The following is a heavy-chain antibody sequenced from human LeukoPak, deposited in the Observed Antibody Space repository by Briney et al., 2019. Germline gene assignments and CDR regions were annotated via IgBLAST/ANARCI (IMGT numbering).Heavy chain of an antibody. CDR1: GYTFTGYY. Sequence: ASVEVSCKASGYTFTGYYMHWVRQAPGQGLEWMGWINPNSGGTNYAQKFQGRVTMTRDTSISTAYMELSRLRSDDTAVYYCARTPRYCSSTSCHSSDYWGQGTLVTVSS. CDR2: INPNSGGT. D-gene: IGHD2-2*01. CDR3: ARTPRYCSSTSCHSSDY. J-gene: IGHJ4*02. V-gene: IGHV1-2*02.